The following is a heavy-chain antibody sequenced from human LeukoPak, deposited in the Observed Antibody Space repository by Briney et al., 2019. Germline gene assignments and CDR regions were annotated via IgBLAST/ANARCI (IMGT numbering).Heavy chain of an antibody. V-gene: IGHV3-48*03. CDR2: ISSSGSTI. J-gene: IGHJ3*02. D-gene: IGHD2-21*01. CDR3: TRSSQFSDSVLLFAFDI. CDR1: EFTFSSYE. Sequence: PGGSLRLSCAASEFTFSSYEMNWVRQAPGKGLEWVLYISSSGSTILYADSVKGRFTISRDNAKNSLFLQMNSLKTEDTAVYYCTRSSQFSDSVLLFAFDIWGQGTMVTVSS.